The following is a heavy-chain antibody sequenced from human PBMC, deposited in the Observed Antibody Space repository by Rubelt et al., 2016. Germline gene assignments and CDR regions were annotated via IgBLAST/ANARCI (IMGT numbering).Heavy chain of an antibody. J-gene: IGHJ4*02. CDR3: ATTIASRPYYVDY. V-gene: IGHV1-69*01. D-gene: IGHD6-6*01. CDR2: IIPVFGTA. Sequence: QVQLVQSGAEVKKPGSSVKVSCKASGGTFSSYAISWVRQAPGQGLEWMGGIIPVFGTANYAQKFQGRITVTADESTSKAYMELSSLRSEDTAVYYCATTIASRPYYVDYWGQGTLVTVSS. CDR1: GGTFSSYA.